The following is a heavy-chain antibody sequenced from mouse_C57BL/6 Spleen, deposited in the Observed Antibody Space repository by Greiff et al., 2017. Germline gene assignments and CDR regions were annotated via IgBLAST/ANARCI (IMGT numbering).Heavy chain of an antibody. CDR3: ARHGYDYGYYAMDY. D-gene: IGHD2-4*01. CDR1: GFTFSSYG. J-gene: IGHJ4*01. CDR2: ISSGGSYT. Sequence: EVQGVESGGDLVKPGGSLKLSCAASGFTFSSYGMSWVRQTPDKRLEWVATISSGGSYTYYPDSVKGRFTISRDNAKNTLYLQMSSLKSEDTAMYYCARHGYDYGYYAMDYWGQGTSVTVSS. V-gene: IGHV5-6*01.